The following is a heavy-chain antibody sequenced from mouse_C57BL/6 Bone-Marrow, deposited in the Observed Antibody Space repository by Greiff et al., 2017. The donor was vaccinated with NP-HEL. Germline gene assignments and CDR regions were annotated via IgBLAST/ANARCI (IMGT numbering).Heavy chain of an antibody. Sequence: QVQLQQSGPGLVQPSQSLSISCTVSGFSLTSYGVHWVRQSPGKGLEWLGVIWSGGSTAYNAAFISRLSISKDNSKSQVFFKMNSLQADDTAIYYGAREREDYYYYAMDYWGQGTSVTVSS. CDR3: AREREDYYYYAMDY. J-gene: IGHJ4*01. CDR2: IWSGGST. V-gene: IGHV2-2*01. D-gene: IGHD2-13*01. CDR1: GFSLTSYG.